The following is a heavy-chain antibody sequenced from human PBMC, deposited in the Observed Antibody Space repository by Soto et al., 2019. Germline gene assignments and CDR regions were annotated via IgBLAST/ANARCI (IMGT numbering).Heavy chain of an antibody. CDR3: ARDLWGYCGTDCYPLDV. D-gene: IGHD2-21*02. J-gene: IGHJ6*02. CDR2: LYNAGST. Sequence: QVRLQESGPGLVKPSETLSLTCTVSGGSISRYYWSWIRQPPGKGLEWIGYLYNAGSTIYNPSLKTRVTRLVDMSQNQFSLNLNYVTAADTAVYYCARDLWGYCGTDCYPLDVWGQGTTVTVAS. V-gene: IGHV4-59*01. CDR1: GGSISRYY.